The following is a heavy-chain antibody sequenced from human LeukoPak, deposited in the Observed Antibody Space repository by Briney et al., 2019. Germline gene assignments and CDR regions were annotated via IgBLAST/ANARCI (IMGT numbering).Heavy chain of an antibody. V-gene: IGHV1-24*01. CDR2: FDPGNGET. Sequence: GASVTVSFKVSGYSLTELSMHWVRQAPGKGLEWMGGFDPGNGETIFTKNFQGRVTMSDDTSTDTAYMELSSLRSEDTAVYYCTGGTFYRLLDYWGQGTLVTVSS. D-gene: IGHD2/OR15-2a*01. J-gene: IGHJ4*02. CDR1: GYSLTELS. CDR3: TGGTFYRLLDY.